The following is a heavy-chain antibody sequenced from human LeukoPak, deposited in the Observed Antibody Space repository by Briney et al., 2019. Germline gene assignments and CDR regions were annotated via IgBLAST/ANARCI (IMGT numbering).Heavy chain of an antibody. J-gene: IGHJ3*02. CDR2: VYSIGRT. CDR1: GGSISTYY. D-gene: IGHD3-10*01. CDR3: AREHSGGGGLDAFDM. V-gene: IGHV4-59*01. Sequence: SETLSLTCTVSGGSISTYYWNWIRQAPGKGLEWIGYVYSIGRTNSNPTLRSRVTISVDTSKNQFSLRLTSVTAADTAVYYCAREHSGGGGLDAFDMWGQGTMVTVSS.